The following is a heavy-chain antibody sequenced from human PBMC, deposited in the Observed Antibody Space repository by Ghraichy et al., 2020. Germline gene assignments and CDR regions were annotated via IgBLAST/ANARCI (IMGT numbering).Heavy chain of an antibody. CDR2: ITGGGGTT. J-gene: IGHJ6*02. CDR1: GFTFSSYA. D-gene: IGHD2-2*02. CDR3: ARYCTSTSCYISYGMDV. Sequence: GSLRLSCAASGFTFSSYAMSWVRQAPGKGLEWVSAITGGGGTTYYADSVKDRFTISRDNSKNTLYLQMNSLRPEDTAVYYCARYCTSTSCYISYGMDVWGQGTTVTVSS. V-gene: IGHV3-23*01.